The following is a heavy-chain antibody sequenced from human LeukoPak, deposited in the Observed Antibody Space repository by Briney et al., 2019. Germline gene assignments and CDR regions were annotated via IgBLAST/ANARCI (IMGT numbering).Heavy chain of an antibody. J-gene: IGHJ4*02. CDR3: AREEMPGKFDY. CDR1: GDSISSSHW. V-gene: IGHV4-4*02. D-gene: IGHD2-2*01. Sequence: SETLSLTCAVSGDSISSSHWWSWVRQSPGNGLEWIGEIYHSGNTNYNPSLKSRAAISLDKSSNQFSLRLTSVTAADTAMYFCAREEMPGKFDYWGQGTLVTVSS. CDR2: IYHSGNT.